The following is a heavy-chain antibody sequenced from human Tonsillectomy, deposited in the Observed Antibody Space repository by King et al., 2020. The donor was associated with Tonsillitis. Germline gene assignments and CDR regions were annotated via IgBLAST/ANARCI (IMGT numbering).Heavy chain of an antibody. CDR1: GFTFSGSA. D-gene: IGHD5-12*01. CDR3: TGNVDIVATIVSPMGY. V-gene: IGHV3-73*02. CDR2: IRSKANSYAT. J-gene: IGHJ4*02. Sequence: VQLVESGGGLVQPGGSLKLSCAASGFTFSGSAMHWVRQASGKGLEWVGRIRSKANSYATAYAASVKGRFTISRDDSKNTAYLQMNSLKTEDTAVYYCTGNVDIVATIVSPMGYWGQGTLVTVSS.